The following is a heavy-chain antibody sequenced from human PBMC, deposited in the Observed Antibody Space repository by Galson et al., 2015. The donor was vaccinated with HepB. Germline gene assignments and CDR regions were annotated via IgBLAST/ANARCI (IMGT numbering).Heavy chain of an antibody. CDR1: GDSVSSNSAA. V-gene: IGHV6-1*01. D-gene: IGHD3-22*01. CDR3: ARGEYYDSSGYGAFDI. Sequence: CAISGDSVSSNSAAWNWIRQSPSRGLEWLGRTYYRSKWYNDYAVSVKSRITINPDTSKNQFSLQLSSVTPEDTAVYYCARGEYYDSSGYGAFDIWGQGTMVTVSS. J-gene: IGHJ3*02. CDR2: TYYRSKWYN.